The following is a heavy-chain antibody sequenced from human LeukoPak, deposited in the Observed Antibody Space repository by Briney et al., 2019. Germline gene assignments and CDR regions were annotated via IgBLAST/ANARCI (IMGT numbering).Heavy chain of an antibody. CDR3: VRRMSGYCSSTICRNYAFDM. V-gene: IGHV1-8*01. J-gene: IGHJ3*02. CDR1: GYTFTSYD. CDR2: MNPNTGNT. Sequence: GASVKVSCKASGYTFTSYDINWVRQATGQGLEWMGWMNPNTGNTDNAQKFQGGVTMTRNTSITTAYMELSSLRSDDTAVYYCVRRMSGYCSSTICRNYAFDMWGQGTMVTVSS. D-gene: IGHD2-2*01.